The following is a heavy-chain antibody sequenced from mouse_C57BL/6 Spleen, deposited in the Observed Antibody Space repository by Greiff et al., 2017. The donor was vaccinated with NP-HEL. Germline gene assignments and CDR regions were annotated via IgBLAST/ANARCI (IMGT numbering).Heavy chain of an antibody. Sequence: EVHLQPSLSPLFIPFASVNFSCTASGFNIKDDYMHWVKQRPEQGLEWIGWIDPANGDTDYASKFQGKATITAYTSSNTAYLQLSSLTSEDTAVYYCTILLREYWGQGTTLTVSS. V-gene: IGHV14-4*01. D-gene: IGHD1-1*01. J-gene: IGHJ2*01. CDR1: GFNIKDDY. CDR3: TILLREY. CDR2: IDPANGDT.